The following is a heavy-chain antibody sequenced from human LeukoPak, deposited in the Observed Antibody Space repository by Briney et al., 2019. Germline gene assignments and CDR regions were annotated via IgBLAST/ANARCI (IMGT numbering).Heavy chain of an antibody. CDR3: AKSQRAPYYFDY. J-gene: IGHJ4*02. CDR1: GFTFSSYG. Sequence: SGGSLRLSCAASGFTFSSYGMHWVRQAPGKGLEWVAFIRYDGSNKYYADSVKGRFTISRDNSKNTLYLQMNSLRAEDTAVYYCAKSQRAPYYFDYWGQGTLVTVSS. CDR2: IRYDGSNK. V-gene: IGHV3-30*02.